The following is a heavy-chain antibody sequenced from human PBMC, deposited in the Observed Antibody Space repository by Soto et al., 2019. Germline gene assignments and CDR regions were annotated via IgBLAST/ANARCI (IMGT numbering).Heavy chain of an antibody. Sequence: GESLKISCAASGFTFSNAWMSWVRQAPGKGLEWVGRIKSKTDGGTTDYAAPVKGRFTISRDDSKNTLYLQMNSLKTEDTAVYYCTTGSSGWYLDWGQGTLVTVSS. CDR1: GFTFSNAW. D-gene: IGHD6-19*01. J-gene: IGHJ4*02. CDR3: TTGSSGWYLD. CDR2: IKSKTDGGTT. V-gene: IGHV3-15*01.